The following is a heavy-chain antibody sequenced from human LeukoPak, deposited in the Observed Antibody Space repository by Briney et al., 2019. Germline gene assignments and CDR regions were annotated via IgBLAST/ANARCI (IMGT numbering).Heavy chain of an antibody. CDR3: ARDLEDSSGFDI. V-gene: IGHV4-34*01. Sequence: SETLSLTCAVYGGSFSGYYWSWIRQPPGKGLEWIGEINHSGSTNYNPSLKSRVTISVDTSKNQFSLKLSSVTAEDTAVYYCARDLEDSSGFDIWGQGTMVTVSS. CDR2: INHSGST. CDR1: GGSFSGYY. D-gene: IGHD6-19*01. J-gene: IGHJ3*02.